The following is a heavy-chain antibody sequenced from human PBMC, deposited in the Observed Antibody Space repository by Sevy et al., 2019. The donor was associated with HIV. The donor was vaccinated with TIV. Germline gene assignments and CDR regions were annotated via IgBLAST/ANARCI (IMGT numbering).Heavy chain of an antibody. Sequence: SETLSLTCAVYGGSFSGYYWSWIRQPPGKGLEWIGEINHSGSTNYNPSLKSRVTISVDTSKNQFSLKLSSVTAADTAVYNCARGLDIVVVPAAIPIRHWYFDLWGRGTLVTVSS. CDR2: INHSGST. D-gene: IGHD2-2*02. CDR3: ARGLDIVVVPAAIPIRHWYFDL. CDR1: GGSFSGYY. V-gene: IGHV4-34*01. J-gene: IGHJ2*01.